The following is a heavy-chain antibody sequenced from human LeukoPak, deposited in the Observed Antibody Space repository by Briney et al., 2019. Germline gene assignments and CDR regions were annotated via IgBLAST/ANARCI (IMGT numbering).Heavy chain of an antibody. CDR1: GYILTDYG. D-gene: IGHD6-13*01. Sequence: ASVKVSCKASGYILTDYGITWVRQAPGQGFEWMGWINSYTEDTDYAQKFQGRVTMTIDTSTSTAYMELSSLTSADTAVYYCARLGQQLILWFDPWGQGTLVTVSS. CDR2: INSYTEDT. CDR3: ARLGQQLILWFDP. V-gene: IGHV1-18*01. J-gene: IGHJ5*02.